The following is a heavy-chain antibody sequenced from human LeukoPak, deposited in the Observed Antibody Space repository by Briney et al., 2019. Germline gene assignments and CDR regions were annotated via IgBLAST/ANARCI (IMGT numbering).Heavy chain of an antibody. Sequence: HPGGSLRLSCAASGFTFDDYAMHWVRQAPGKGLEWVSGISWNSGSIGYADSVKGRFTISRDNAKNSLSLHMNSLRAEDTAVYYCSAGGDFDYWGQGTLVTVSS. CDR1: GFTFDDYA. CDR3: SAGGDFDY. D-gene: IGHD3-10*01. J-gene: IGHJ4*02. V-gene: IGHV3-9*01. CDR2: ISWNSGSI.